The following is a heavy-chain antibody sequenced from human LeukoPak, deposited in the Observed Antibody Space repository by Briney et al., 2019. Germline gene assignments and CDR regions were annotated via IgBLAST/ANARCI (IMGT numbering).Heavy chain of an antibody. J-gene: IGHJ6*02. D-gene: IGHD3-3*01. V-gene: IGHV3-30*18. CDR3: AKERRITIFGVVDYYYYGMDV. CDR2: ISYDGSNK. CDR1: GFTFSSYG. Sequence: GGSLRLSCAASGFTFSSYGMHWVRQAPGKGLERVAVISYDGSNKYYADSVKGRFTISRDNSKNTLYLQMNSLRAEDTAVYYCAKERRITIFGVVDYYYYGMDVWGQGTTVTVSS.